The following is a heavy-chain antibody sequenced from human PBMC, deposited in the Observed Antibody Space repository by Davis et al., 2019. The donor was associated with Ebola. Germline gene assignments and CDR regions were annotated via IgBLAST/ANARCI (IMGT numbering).Heavy chain of an antibody. CDR3: ARDRAYYDFWSGYYYYYYYGMDV. Sequence: HTGGSLRLSCAASGFTFSSYWMHWVRQAPGKGLVWVSRINSDGSSTSYADSVKGRFTISRDNAKNTLYLQMNSMRAEDTAMYYCARDRAYYDFWSGYYYYYYYGMDVWGQGTTVTVSS. CDR1: GFTFSSYW. D-gene: IGHD3-3*01. J-gene: IGHJ6*02. CDR2: INSDGSST. V-gene: IGHV3-74*01.